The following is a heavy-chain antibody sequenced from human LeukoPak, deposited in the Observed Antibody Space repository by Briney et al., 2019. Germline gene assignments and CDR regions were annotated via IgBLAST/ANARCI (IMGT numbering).Heavy chain of an antibody. CDR2: ISSSSSYI. Sequence: GGSLRLSCAASGFTFSSYSMNWVRQAPGKGLEWVSSISSSSSYIYYADSVKGRFTISRDNAKNSLYLQMNSLRAEDTAVYYCARDGSYCSGGSCYSGYYYYGMDVWGQGTTVTVSS. D-gene: IGHD2-15*01. CDR1: GFTFSSYS. J-gene: IGHJ6*02. CDR3: ARDGSYCSGGSCYSGYYYYGMDV. V-gene: IGHV3-21*01.